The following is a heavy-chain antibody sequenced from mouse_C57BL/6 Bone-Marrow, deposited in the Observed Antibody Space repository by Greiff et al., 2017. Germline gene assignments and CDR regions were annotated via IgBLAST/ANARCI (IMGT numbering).Heavy chain of an antibody. V-gene: IGHV1-54*01. CDR2: INPGSGGT. D-gene: IGHD1-1*01. CDR3: ARGDYYGSSYWDFDV. Sequence: VQLQQSGAELVRPGTSVTVSCKASGYAFTNYLIEWVKQRPGQGLEWIGVINPGSGGTNYNEKFKGKATLTADKSSSTAYMQLSSLTSEDSAVYFCARGDYYGSSYWDFDVWGTGTTVTVSS. J-gene: IGHJ1*03. CDR1: GYAFTNYL.